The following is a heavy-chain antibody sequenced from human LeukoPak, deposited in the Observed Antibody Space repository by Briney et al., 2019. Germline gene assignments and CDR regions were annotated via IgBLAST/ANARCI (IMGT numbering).Heavy chain of an antibody. V-gene: IGHV1-69*05. CDR1: GGTFSSYA. Sequence: SVKVSCKASGGTFSSYAISWVRQAPGQGLEWMGRIIPIFGTANYAQKFQGRVTITTDESTSTAYMELSSLRSEDTAVYYCAGESDSSGYYYFDYWGQGTLVTVSS. J-gene: IGHJ4*02. CDR3: AGESDSSGYYYFDY. D-gene: IGHD3-22*01. CDR2: IIPIFGTA.